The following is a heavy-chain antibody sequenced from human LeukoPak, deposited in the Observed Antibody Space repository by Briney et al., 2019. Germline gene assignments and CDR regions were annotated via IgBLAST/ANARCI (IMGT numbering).Heavy chain of an antibody. J-gene: IGHJ4*02. D-gene: IGHD3-22*01. V-gene: IGHV3-23*01. Sequence: GGSLRLSCAASGFTFSSYAMSWVRQAPGKGLEWVSAISGSGGSTYYADSVKGRFTISRDNSKNTLYLQMNSLRAEDTAVYYCAKGNRRTYYYDSSGYYYSDYWGQGTLVTVSS. CDR3: AKGNRRTYYYDSSGYYYSDY. CDR2: ISGSGGST. CDR1: GFTFSSYA.